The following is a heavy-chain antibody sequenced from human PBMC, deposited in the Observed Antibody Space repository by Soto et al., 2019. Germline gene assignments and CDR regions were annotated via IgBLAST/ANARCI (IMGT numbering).Heavy chain of an antibody. CDR3: AKEGGIAAQRFKVPFGY. CDR2: ISGSGGST. V-gene: IGHV3-23*01. CDR1: GFTFSSYA. D-gene: IGHD6-6*01. Sequence: GGSLRLSCAASGFTFSSYAMSWVRQAPGKGLEWVSAISGSGGSTYYADSVKGRFTISRDNSKNTLYLQMNSLRAEDTAVYYCAKEGGIAAQRFKVPFGYWGQGTLVTVSS. J-gene: IGHJ4*02.